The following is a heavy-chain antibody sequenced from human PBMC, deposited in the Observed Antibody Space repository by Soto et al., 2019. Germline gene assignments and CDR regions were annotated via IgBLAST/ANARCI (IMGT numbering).Heavy chain of an antibody. J-gene: IGHJ4*02. CDR3: VRDPYTSDWAQNDDS. CDR2: IYSSGST. V-gene: IGHV3-66*01. D-gene: IGHD6-19*01. CDR1: GFSVSTSH. Sequence: HPGGSLRLSCAAAGFSVSTSHISWVRQAPGKGLEWVSGIYSSGSTNYADSVRGRFTISRDNSKNMLYLQMNNLTAEDTAVYYCVRDPYTSDWAQNDDSWGQGTLVTVSS.